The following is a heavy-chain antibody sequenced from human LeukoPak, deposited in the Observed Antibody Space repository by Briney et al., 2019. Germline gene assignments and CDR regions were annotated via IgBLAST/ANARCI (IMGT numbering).Heavy chain of an antibody. Sequence: SETLSLTCAVSGYSISSGYYWGWIRQPPGKGLEWIGSNYHSGSTYYNPSLKSRVTISVDTSKNQFSLKLSSVTAADTAVYYCARRDGIAELDYWGQGTLVTVSS. V-gene: IGHV4-38-2*01. CDR1: GYSISSGYY. CDR3: ARRDGIAELDY. D-gene: IGHD5-24*01. J-gene: IGHJ4*02. CDR2: NYHSGST.